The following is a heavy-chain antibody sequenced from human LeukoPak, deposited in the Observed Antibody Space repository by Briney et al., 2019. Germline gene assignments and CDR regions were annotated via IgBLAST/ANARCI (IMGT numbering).Heavy chain of an antibody. D-gene: IGHD6-19*01. CDR2: INHSGST. J-gene: IGHJ4*02. V-gene: IGHV4-34*01. CDR1: GGSLSGYY. Sequence: PSETLSLTCAVYGGSLSGYYWSWIRQPPGKGLEWIGEINHSGSTNYNPSLKSRVTISVDTSKNQFSLKLSSVTAADTAVYYCARGEGHSSGWIYYFDYWGQGTLVTVSS. CDR3: ARGEGHSSGWIYYFDY.